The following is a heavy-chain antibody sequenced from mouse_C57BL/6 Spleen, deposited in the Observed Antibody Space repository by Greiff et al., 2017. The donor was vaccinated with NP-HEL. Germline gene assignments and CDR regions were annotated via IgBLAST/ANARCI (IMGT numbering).Heavy chain of an antibody. V-gene: IGHV1-82*01. Sequence: QVQLQQSGPELVKPGASVKISCKASGYAFSSSWMNWVKQRPGKGLEWIGRIYPGDGDTNYNGKFKGKATLTADKSSSTAYMQLSSLTSEDSAVYFCASGSDGGLMDYWGQGTSVTVSS. J-gene: IGHJ4*01. CDR1: GYAFSSSW. CDR2: IYPGDGDT. CDR3: ASGSDGGLMDY.